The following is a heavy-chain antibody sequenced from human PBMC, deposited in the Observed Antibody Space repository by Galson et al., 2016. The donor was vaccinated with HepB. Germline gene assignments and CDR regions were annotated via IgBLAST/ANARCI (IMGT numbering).Heavy chain of an antibody. Sequence: SLRLSCAASGFTFSSYGMHWVRQAPGKGLKWVAAIWNDGSNKQFADTVKGRFTISRDNSKNTVYLQMNSLSAEDTAVYYCARGDYGAYSPFGMGVWGQGTTVTVSS. J-gene: IGHJ6*02. CDR1: GFTFSSYG. CDR2: IWNDGSNK. V-gene: IGHV3-33*01. D-gene: IGHD4-17*01. CDR3: ARGDYGAYSPFGMGV.